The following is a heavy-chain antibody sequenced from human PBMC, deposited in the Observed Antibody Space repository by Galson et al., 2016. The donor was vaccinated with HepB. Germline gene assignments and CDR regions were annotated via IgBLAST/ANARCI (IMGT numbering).Heavy chain of an antibody. CDR1: GGSISSGGNF. Sequence: TLSLTCTVSGGSISSGGNFWSWIRQHPGKGLEWIGYIFYSGSTYYNPSLRSRATISLDTSRNQFSLKLSSVTAADTAVYYCARATRTGYYGSGTYYFDYWGQGTLVTVSS. J-gene: IGHJ4*02. D-gene: IGHD3-10*01. V-gene: IGHV4-31*03. CDR3: ARATRTGYYGSGTYYFDY. CDR2: IFYSGST.